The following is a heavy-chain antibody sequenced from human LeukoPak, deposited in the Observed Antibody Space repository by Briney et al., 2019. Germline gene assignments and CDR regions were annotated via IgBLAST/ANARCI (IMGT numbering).Heavy chain of an antibody. V-gene: IGHV1-69*04. CDR3: ASGYCSGGSCYEYFDY. D-gene: IGHD2-15*01. CDR2: IIPILGIA. J-gene: IGHJ4*02. Sequence: ASVKVSCKASGGTFSSYAISRVRQAPGQGLEWMGRIIPILGIANYAQKFQGRVTITADKSTSTAYMELSSLRSEDTAVYYCASGYCSGGSCYEYFDYWGQGTLVTVSS. CDR1: GGTFSSYA.